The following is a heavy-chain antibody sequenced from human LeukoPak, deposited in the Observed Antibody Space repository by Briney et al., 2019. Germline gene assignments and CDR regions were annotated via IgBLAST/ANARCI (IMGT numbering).Heavy chain of an antibody. CDR1: GYSISSGYY. CDR3: ARLSSGDGVPLDY. D-gene: IGHD6-19*01. CDR2: IYHSGST. J-gene: IGHJ4*02. Sequence: PSETLSLTCTVSGYSISSGYYWGWIRPPPGKGLEWIGIIYHSGSTYYNPSLKSRVTISVDTSKNQFSLKLSSVTAADTAVYYCARLSSGDGVPLDYWGQGTLVTVSS. V-gene: IGHV4-38-2*02.